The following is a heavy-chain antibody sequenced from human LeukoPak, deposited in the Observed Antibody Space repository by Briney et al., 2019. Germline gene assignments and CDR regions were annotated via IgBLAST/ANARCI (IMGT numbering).Heavy chain of an antibody. J-gene: IGHJ4*02. CDR3: ARTKTYYYDSSGYYEEYYFDY. CDR2: ISAYNGNT. V-gene: IGHV1-18*01. CDR1: GYTFTSYG. Sequence: GASVKVSCKASGYTFTSYGISWVRQAPGQGLEWMGWISAYNGNTNYAQKLQGRVTMTTDTSTSTAYMELRSLRSDDTAVYYCARTKTYYYDSSGYYEEYYFDYWGQGTLVTVSS. D-gene: IGHD3-22*01.